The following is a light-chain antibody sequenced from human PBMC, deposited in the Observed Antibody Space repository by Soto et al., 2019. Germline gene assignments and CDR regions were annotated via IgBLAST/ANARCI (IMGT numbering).Light chain of an antibody. CDR1: SSDVGSYNR. CDR2: DVS. CDR3: CSYAGSYTFV. Sequence: QSALTQPPSVSGSPGQSVTISCTGTSSDVGSYNRVSWYQQPPGTAPKLMIYDVSKRPSGVPDRFSGSKSGNTASLTISGLQAEDEADYYCCSYAGSYTFVFGTGTKVTVL. J-gene: IGLJ1*01. V-gene: IGLV2-11*01.